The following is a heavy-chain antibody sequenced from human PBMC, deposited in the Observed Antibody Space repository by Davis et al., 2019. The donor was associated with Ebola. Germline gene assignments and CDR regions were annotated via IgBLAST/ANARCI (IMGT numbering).Heavy chain of an antibody. Sequence: MPSETLSLTCAVYGGSFSGYYWSWIRQPPGKGLEWIGEINHSGSTNYNPSLKSRVTISVDTSKKQFSLKLSSVTAADTAVYYCARRLHSSSWVLRAHWFDPWGQGTLVTVSS. V-gene: IGHV4-34*01. D-gene: IGHD6-13*01. CDR3: ARRLHSSSWVLRAHWFDP. J-gene: IGHJ5*02. CDR1: GGSFSGYY. CDR2: INHSGST.